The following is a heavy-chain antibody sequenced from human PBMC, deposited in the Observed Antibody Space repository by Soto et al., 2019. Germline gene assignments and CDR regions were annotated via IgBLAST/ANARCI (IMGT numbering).Heavy chain of an antibody. D-gene: IGHD6-13*01. Sequence: ASVKVSCKASGYTFTSRGSSWVRQAPGQGLEWMGWISTYNGNTKYVQKFQERVTMTTDTSTSTTYMELRSLRSDDTAVYYCARDPDPYSSSWSELDYWGQGTLVTVSS. CDR3: ARDPDPYSSSWSELDY. CDR1: GYTFTSRG. CDR2: ISTYNGNT. V-gene: IGHV1-18*01. J-gene: IGHJ4*02.